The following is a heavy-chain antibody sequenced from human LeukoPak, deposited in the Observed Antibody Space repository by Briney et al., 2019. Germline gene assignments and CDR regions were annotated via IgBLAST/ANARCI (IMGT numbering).Heavy chain of an antibody. CDR1: GGSVSNAGYY. Sequence: SETLSLTCTVSGGSVSNAGYYWSWIRQPPGKGLEWIGYIYYSESTNYNPSLKSRVTISVDTSKNQFSLKLSSVTAADTAVYYCARDTAMVFDYWGQGTLVTVSS. D-gene: IGHD5-18*01. CDR2: IYYSEST. J-gene: IGHJ4*02. V-gene: IGHV4-61*08. CDR3: ARDTAMVFDY.